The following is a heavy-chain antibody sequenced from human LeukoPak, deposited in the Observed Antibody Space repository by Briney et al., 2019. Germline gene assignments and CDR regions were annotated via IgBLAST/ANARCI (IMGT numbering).Heavy chain of an antibody. CDR1: GVTFSSYW. Sequence: QPGGSLRLSCAASGVTFSSYWMSWVRQAPGKGLEWVANIKQDGSEKYYVDSVKGRFTISRDNAKNSLYLQMNSLRAEDTAVYYCAGSSWYYFDYWGQGTLVTVSS. V-gene: IGHV3-7*01. CDR3: AGSSWYYFDY. CDR2: IKQDGSEK. J-gene: IGHJ4*02. D-gene: IGHD6-13*01.